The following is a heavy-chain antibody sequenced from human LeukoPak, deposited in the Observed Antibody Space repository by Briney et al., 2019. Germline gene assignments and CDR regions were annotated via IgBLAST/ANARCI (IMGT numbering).Heavy chain of an antibody. J-gene: IGHJ4*02. D-gene: IGHD6-13*01. Sequence: SETLSLTCTVSGGSISSYYWSWIRQPPGKGLEWIGYIYYSGSTNYNPSLKSRVTISVDTSKNQFSLKLSSVTAADTAVYYCARGRYSSSWPYFDYWGQGTLVTVPS. CDR2: IYYSGST. V-gene: IGHV4-59*01. CDR1: GGSISSYY. CDR3: ARGRYSSSWPYFDY.